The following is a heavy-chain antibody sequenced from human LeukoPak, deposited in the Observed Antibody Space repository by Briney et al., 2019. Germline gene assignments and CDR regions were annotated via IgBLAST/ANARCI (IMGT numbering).Heavy chain of an antibody. V-gene: IGHV4-39*01. CDR1: GGSISSSSYY. CDR2: IYYSGST. Sequence: SETLSLTCTVSGGSISSSSYYWGWIRQPPGKGLEWIGSIYYSGSTYYNPSLKSRVTISVDTSKNQFSLKLSSVTAADTAVYYCARSERIYYYYMDVWGKGTTVTVSS. J-gene: IGHJ6*03. CDR3: ARSERIYYYYMDV. D-gene: IGHD2/OR15-2a*01.